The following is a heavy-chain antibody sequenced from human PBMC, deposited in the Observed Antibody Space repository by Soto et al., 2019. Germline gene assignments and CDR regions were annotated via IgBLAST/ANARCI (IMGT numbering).Heavy chain of an antibody. CDR3: AREEHYGYIWGSYRLAYFYY. V-gene: IGHV1-18*03. J-gene: IGHJ4*02. CDR2: ISAYNGNT. CDR1: GYTFTSYG. Sequence: QVQLVQSGAEVKKPGASVKVSCKASGYTFTSYGISWVRQAPGQGLEWMGWISAYNGNTNYVQKLQGTVTMTTDTSTSIAYMELRSLRSADMAVYYCAREEHYGYIWGSYRLAYFYYWGQRTLVTVAS. D-gene: IGHD3-16*02.